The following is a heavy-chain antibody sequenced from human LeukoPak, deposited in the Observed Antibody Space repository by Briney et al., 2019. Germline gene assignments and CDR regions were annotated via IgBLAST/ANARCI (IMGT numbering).Heavy chain of an antibody. D-gene: IGHD2-15*01. J-gene: IGHJ4*02. CDR2: IYYSGST. CDR3: ARDACSGGSCYLGGSDY. V-gene: IGHV4-59*01. Sequence: SEALSLTCTVSGGSITNYYWSWIRQPPGKGLEWLAYIYYSGSTNSNPSLKSRVTISVDTSKNQFSLKLSSVTDADTAVYYCARDACSGGSCYLGGSDYCGQGTLVTVSS. CDR1: GGSITNYY.